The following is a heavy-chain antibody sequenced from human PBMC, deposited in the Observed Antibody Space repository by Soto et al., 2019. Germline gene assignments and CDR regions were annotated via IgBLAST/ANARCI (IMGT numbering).Heavy chain of an antibody. J-gene: IGHJ4*02. D-gene: IGHD5-12*01. CDR2: ISSNGGST. Sequence: EVQLVESGGGLVQPGGSLRLSCSASGFTFSSYAMHWVRQAPGKGLEYVSVISSNGGSTYYADSVKGRFTISRDNSKNTLYLQMSSLRAEDTAVYYCVKMGYSGYDWDYWGQGTLVTVSS. CDR1: GFTFSSYA. CDR3: VKMGYSGYDWDY. V-gene: IGHV3-64D*06.